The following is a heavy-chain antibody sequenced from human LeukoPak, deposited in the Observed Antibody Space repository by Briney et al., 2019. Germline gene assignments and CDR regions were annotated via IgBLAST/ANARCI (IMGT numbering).Heavy chain of an antibody. J-gene: IGHJ3*02. D-gene: IGHD3-16*01. V-gene: IGHV1-2*02. CDR1: GYTFTGYY. Sequence: ASVKVSCKASGYTFTGYYMHWVRQAPGQGLEWMGWINPNSGGTNYAQKFQGRVTMTRDTSISTAYMELSRLRSDDTAVYYCARDPPLGNINSVSNVAFDIWGQGTMVTVSS. CDR2: INPNSGGT. CDR3: ARDPPLGNINSVSNVAFDI.